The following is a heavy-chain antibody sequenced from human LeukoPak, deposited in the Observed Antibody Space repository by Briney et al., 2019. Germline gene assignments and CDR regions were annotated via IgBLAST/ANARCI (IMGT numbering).Heavy chain of an antibody. Sequence: SETLSLTCTVSGGSISSYYLTWVRQPAGKGLEWIGRIHTGGSADYNPSLKRRVTMSVDTSKGQFTLRLTSATAADTALYYCARDYNSLDYWGQGTLVTVSS. D-gene: IGHD1-1*01. J-gene: IGHJ4*02. V-gene: IGHV4-4*07. CDR2: IHTGGSA. CDR3: ARDYNSLDY. CDR1: GGSISSYY.